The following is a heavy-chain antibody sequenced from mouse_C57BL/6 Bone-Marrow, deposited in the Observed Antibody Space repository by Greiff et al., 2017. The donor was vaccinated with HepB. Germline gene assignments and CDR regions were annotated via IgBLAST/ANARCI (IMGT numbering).Heavy chain of an antibody. CDR2: ISNGGGST. V-gene: IGHV5-12*01. D-gene: IGHD1-1*01. CDR1: GFTFSDYY. Sequence: EVKLQESGGGLVQPGGSLKLSCAASGFTFSDYYMYWVRQTPEKRLEWVAYISNGGGSTYYPDTVKGRFTISRDNAKNTLYLQMSRLKSEDTAMYYCARELYYYGSSYGYAMDYWGQGTSVTVSS. CDR3: ARELYYYGSSYGYAMDY. J-gene: IGHJ4*01.